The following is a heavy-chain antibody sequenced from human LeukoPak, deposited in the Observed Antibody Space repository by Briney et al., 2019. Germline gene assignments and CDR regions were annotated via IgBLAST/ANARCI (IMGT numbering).Heavy chain of an antibody. J-gene: IGHJ4*02. CDR1: GFTFSSYW. D-gene: IGHD3-10*01. CDR2: IKQDGSEK. V-gene: IGHV3-7*01. Sequence: GGSLRLSCAASGFTFSSYWMSWVRQAPGKGLEWVANIKQDGSEKYYVDSVKGRFTISRDNAKISLYLQMNSLRAEDTAVYYCARDFFGSGSYYFDYWGQGTLVTVSS. CDR3: ARDFFGSGSYYFDY.